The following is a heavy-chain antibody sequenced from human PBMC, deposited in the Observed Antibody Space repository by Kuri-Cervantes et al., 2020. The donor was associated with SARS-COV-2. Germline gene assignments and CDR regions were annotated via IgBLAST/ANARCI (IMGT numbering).Heavy chain of an antibody. J-gene: IGHJ4*02. CDR3: ARSPHGDYFDY. V-gene: IGHV4-59*08. CDR2: IYYSGST. D-gene: IGHD3-16*01. Sequence: SETLSLTCTVSGGSISSHYWSWIRQPPGKGLEWIGYIYYSGSTNYNPSLKSRVTISVDTSKNQFSLKLSSVTAADTAVCYCARSPHGDYFDYWGQGTLVTVSS. CDR1: GGSISSHY.